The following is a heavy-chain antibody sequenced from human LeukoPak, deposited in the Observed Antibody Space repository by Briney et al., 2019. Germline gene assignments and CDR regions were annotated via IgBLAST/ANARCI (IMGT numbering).Heavy chain of an antibody. CDR3: ARASPTTNKGVYGWFDP. CDR1: GGSISSSDSY. D-gene: IGHD1-14*01. J-gene: IGHJ5*02. V-gene: IGHV4-39*01. Sequence: PSETLSLTCTVSGGSISSSDSYWGWIRQPPGKGLEWIGSISYSGSPKDNPSLKSRVTTFVDTPKNQFSLKLSSVTATDTAVYYCARASPTTNKGVYGWFDPWGQGTLVTVSS. CDR2: ISYSGSP.